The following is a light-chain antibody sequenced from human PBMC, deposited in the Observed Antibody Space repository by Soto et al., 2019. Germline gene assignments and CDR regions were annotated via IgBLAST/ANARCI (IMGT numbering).Light chain of an antibody. CDR3: QQFGVSPT. V-gene: IGKV3-20*01. J-gene: IGKJ4*01. CDR1: QSFSTR. Sequence: EILLTQSPDTLSLSPGERSTLSCMAAQSFSTRLAWYQHKTGQAPRLLISGASSRATGIPDRFTGSGSETSFTLTISRLEPEDFAVYYCQQFGVSPTFGGGTKVDIK. CDR2: GAS.